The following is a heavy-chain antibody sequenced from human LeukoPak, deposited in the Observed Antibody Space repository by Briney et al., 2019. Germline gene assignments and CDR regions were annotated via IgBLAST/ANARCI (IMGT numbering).Heavy chain of an antibody. V-gene: IGHV1-69*13. CDR1: GGTFSSYA. J-gene: IGHJ3*01. Sequence: GASVKVSCKASGGTFSSYAISWVRQAPGQGLEWMGGIIPIFGTANYAQKFQGRVTITADESTSTAYMELSSLKTEDTGVYYCTTALNFDILTGLYQPIAAFDVWGQGTLVTVSS. D-gene: IGHD3-9*01. CDR2: IIPIFGTA. CDR3: TTALNFDILTGLYQPIAAFDV.